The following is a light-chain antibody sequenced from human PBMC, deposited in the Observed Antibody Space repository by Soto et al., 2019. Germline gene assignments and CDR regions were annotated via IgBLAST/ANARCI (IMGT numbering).Light chain of an antibody. CDR1: QSISSW. CDR2: EAS. V-gene: IGKV1-5*03. Sequence: DIQMTQSPSMLSASVGDGVTITCRASQSISSWLAWYQQKPGKAPKLLIYEASTLQSGVPSRFSGSGSGTEFTLTMSSMQPDDFATYYCQEYNSYSYTFGQGTKLEIK. CDR3: QEYNSYSYT. J-gene: IGKJ2*01.